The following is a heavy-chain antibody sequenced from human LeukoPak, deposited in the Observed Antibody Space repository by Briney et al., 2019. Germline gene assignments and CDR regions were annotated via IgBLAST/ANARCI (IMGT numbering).Heavy chain of an antibody. CDR2: IRYDETNK. V-gene: IGHV3-30*02. CDR1: GFTFSSYG. Sequence: GGSLRLSCAASGFTFSSYGMHWVRQAPGKGLEWVAFIRYDETNKYYADSVKGRFTISRDNSKNTLYLQMNSLRAEDTAMYYCAKDIHPYYDSSGWCYFDYWGQGTLVTVSS. CDR3: AKDIHPYYDSSGWCYFDY. J-gene: IGHJ4*02. D-gene: IGHD3-22*01.